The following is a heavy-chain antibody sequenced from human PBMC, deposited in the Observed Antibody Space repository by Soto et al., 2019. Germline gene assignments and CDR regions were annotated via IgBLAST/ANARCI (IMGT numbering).Heavy chain of an antibody. CDR3: ARSYSSSPPYYYGMDV. CDR2: IYSGGST. CDR1: GFAVTSNY. V-gene: IGHV3-53*02. D-gene: IGHD6-13*01. J-gene: IGHJ6*02. Sequence: EEQLVETGGGLIQPGGSLRLSCAASGFAVTSNYMTWVRQAPGKGLEWVSVIYSGGSTYYAASVKGRFTISRDISKNILYLQLSGLRADDSAVYYCARSYSSSPPYYYGMDVWGQGTTVTVSS.